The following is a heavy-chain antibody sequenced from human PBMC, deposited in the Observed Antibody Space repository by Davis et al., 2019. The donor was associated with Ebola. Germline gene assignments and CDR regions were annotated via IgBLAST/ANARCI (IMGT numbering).Heavy chain of an antibody. CDR1: GFSLSSYW. CDR2: ISYDGSNK. D-gene: IGHD4-23*01. J-gene: IGHJ4*02. CDR3: ARDGGRLDY. V-gene: IGHV3-30*03. Sequence: GGSLRLSCAASGFSLSSYWMHWVRQAPGKGLEWVAVISYDGSNKYYADSVKGRFTISRDNSKNTLYLQMNSLRAEDTAVYYCARDGGRLDYWGQGTLVTVSS.